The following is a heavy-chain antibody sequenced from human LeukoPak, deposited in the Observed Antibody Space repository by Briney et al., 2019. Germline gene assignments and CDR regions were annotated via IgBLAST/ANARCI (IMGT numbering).Heavy chain of an antibody. V-gene: IGHV3-53*01. CDR1: GFSVSTNY. CDR3: ARDDSWSDGRGLDD. D-gene: IGHD1-1*01. CDR2: IYGADNT. J-gene: IGHJ4*02. Sequence: GGSLRLSCAASGFSVSTNYLTWVRQAPGKGLEWVSIIYGADNTYYAGSVKGRFIISRDNSKNTVYLQMSSLRAEDTAVYYCARDDSWSDGRGLDDWGQGTLVTVSS.